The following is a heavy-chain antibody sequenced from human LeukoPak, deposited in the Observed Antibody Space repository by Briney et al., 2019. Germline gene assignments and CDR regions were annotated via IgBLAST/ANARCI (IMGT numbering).Heavy chain of an antibody. D-gene: IGHD2-2*02. V-gene: IGHV1-2*02. CDR1: GYIFTAYY. CDR2: INPNSGGT. Sequence: GASVKVSCKASGYIFTAYYMHWVRQAPGQGLEWMGWINPNSGGTNYAQKFQGRVTMTRDTSISTAYMELSRLRSDDTAVYYCARGLGVVPAAILYFQHWGQGTLVTVSS. CDR3: ARGLGVVPAAILYFQH. J-gene: IGHJ1*01.